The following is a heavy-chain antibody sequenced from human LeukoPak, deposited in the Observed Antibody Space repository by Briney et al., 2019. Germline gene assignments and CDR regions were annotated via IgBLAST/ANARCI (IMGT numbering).Heavy chain of an antibody. CDR2: IYWDDDK. J-gene: IGHJ5*02. Sequence: SGPTLVKPTHPLTLTYTLSGFSLRTSGVGVGWIRQPPGKALECLTLIYWDDDKRYSPSLKSRLTITKDTSKNQVVLTMTNMDPVDTATYYCAHGYGSGRWFDPWGQGTLVTVSS. CDR1: GFSLRTSGVG. D-gene: IGHD3-10*01. CDR3: AHGYGSGRWFDP. V-gene: IGHV2-5*02.